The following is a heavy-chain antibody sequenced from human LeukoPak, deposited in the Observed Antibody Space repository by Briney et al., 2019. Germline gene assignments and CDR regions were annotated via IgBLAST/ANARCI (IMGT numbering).Heavy chain of an antibody. V-gene: IGHV3-30*03. CDR2: ISYDGSNK. Sequence: GRSLRLSCAASGFTFINYGMHWVRQAPGKGLEWVTIISYDGSNKYYADSVKGRFTISRENSKSTLYLQMNSLRAEDTAVYYCARGADLIVVVPAAMALGDVWGQGTTVTVSS. J-gene: IGHJ6*02. CDR1: GFTFINYG. D-gene: IGHD2-2*01. CDR3: ARGADLIVVVPAAMALGDV.